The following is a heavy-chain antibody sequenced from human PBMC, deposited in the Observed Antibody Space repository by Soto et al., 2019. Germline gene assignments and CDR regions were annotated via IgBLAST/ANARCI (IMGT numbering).Heavy chain of an antibody. CDR3: ARDKITGLFDY. J-gene: IGHJ4*02. CDR2: INHSGSA. Sequence: SETLSLTCAVYGGSFSDYSWTWIRQPPGKALEWIGQINHSGSANYNPSLKSRVTISVGTPKNQFSLELTSVTAADTAVYYCARDKITGLFDYWGQGTLVTVSS. V-gene: IGHV4-34*01. D-gene: IGHD2-8*02. CDR1: GGSFSDYS.